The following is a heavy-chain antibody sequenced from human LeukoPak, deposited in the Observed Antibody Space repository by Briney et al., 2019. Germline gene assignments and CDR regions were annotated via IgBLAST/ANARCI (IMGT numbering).Heavy chain of an antibody. CDR3: ARGPRGYSYGSPPYYFDY. Sequence: SETLSLTCTVSGGSISSYYWSWIRQPPGKGLEWIGEINHSGSTNYNPSLKSRVTISVDTSKNQFSLKLSSVTAADTAVYYCARGPRGYSYGSPPYYFDYWGQGTLVTVSS. CDR1: GGSISSYY. CDR2: INHSGST. V-gene: IGHV4-34*01. J-gene: IGHJ4*02. D-gene: IGHD5-18*01.